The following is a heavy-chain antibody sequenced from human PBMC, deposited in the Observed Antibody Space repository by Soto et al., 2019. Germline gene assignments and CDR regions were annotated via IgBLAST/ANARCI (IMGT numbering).Heavy chain of an antibody. Sequence: VKVSCKASGYTFTSYDINWVRQATGQGLEWMGWMNPNSGNTGYVQKFQGRVTMTRNTAIRPAYMELSSLRSEDTAVYYCARVRAVSGTGDYWGQGTLVTVSS. CDR2: MNPNSGNT. CDR3: ARVRAVSGTGDY. CDR1: GYTFTSYD. V-gene: IGHV1-8*01. D-gene: IGHD6-19*01. J-gene: IGHJ4*01.